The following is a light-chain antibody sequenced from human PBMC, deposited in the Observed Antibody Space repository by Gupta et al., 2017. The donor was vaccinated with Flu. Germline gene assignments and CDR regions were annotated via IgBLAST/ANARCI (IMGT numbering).Light chain of an antibody. CDR3: VLYMGSGISM. CDR1: SGSVSTNYY. V-gene: IGLV8-61*01. CDR2: ITS. Sequence: TVILTCGLTSGSVSTNYYPSWYQQAPDQAPRTLIYITSARAAGVPDRFSGSILGNKAALTITGAQADDESDYYCVLYMGSGISMFGGGTKLTVL. J-gene: IGLJ3*02.